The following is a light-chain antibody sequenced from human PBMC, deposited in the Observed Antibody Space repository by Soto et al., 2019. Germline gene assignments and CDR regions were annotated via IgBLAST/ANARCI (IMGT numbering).Light chain of an antibody. CDR3: QQRSNWPPGLT. CDR2: DAS. Sequence: EIVLTQSPATLSLSPGERATLSCRASQSVSSYLAWYQQKPGQAPRLLIYDASNRATGIPARFSGSGSGTDFTPTISSLEPEDFAVYYCQQRSNWPPGLTFGRRTKVEIK. J-gene: IGKJ4*01. CDR1: QSVSSY. V-gene: IGKV3-11*01.